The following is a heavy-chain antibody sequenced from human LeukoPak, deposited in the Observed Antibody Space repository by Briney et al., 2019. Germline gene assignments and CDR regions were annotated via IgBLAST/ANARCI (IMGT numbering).Heavy chain of an antibody. Sequence: EGSLRLSCAASGFTFSSYAMSWVRQAPGKGLEWVSAISGSGGSTYYADSVKGRFTISRDNSKNTLYLQMNSLRAEDTAVYYCAKDASSIAARPGWPYYYYMDVWGKGTTVTVSS. CDR3: AKDASSIAARPGWPYYYYMDV. CDR2: ISGSGGST. V-gene: IGHV3-23*01. J-gene: IGHJ6*03. D-gene: IGHD6-6*01. CDR1: GFTFSSYA.